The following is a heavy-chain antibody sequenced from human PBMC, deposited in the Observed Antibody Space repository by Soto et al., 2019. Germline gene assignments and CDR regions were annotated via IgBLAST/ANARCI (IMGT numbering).Heavy chain of an antibody. V-gene: IGHV3-23*01. D-gene: IGHD2-2*01. J-gene: IGHJ6*02. Sequence: EVQLLESGGGLVQPGGSLRLSCAASGFTFSSYAMKWVGQAPGKGLEWVSLIGESGTPTYYADSVKGRFTISRDNSGNTQFLEMYSLRAEDTAVYYWARYIPGVRYYGMDVWGQGTTVTVSS. CDR2: IGESGTPT. CDR1: GFTFSSYA. CDR3: ARYIPGVRYYGMDV.